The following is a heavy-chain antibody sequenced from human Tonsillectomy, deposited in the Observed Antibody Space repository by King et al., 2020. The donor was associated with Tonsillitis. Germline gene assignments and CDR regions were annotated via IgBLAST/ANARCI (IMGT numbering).Heavy chain of an antibody. D-gene: IGHD6-13*01. Sequence: VQLVESGGGLVQPGGSLRLSCAVSGFIFSSYAMSWVRQAPGKGLEWVSAISGSGGSTYYAESVKGRFTISRGNFKNTLYLQMNSLRADDTAVYYCASPYPYSSTWDPDPWGPGNLVIASS. J-gene: IGHJ5*01. CDR1: GFIFSSYA. CDR3: ASPYPYSSTWDPDP. V-gene: IGHV3-23*04. CDR2: ISGSGGST.